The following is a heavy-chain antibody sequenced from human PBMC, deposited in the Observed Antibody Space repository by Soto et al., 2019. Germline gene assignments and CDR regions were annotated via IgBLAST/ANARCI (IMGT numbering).Heavy chain of an antibody. CDR2: ISSDGSTT. D-gene: IGHD2-21*02. V-gene: IGHV3-74*01. CDR3: ARGSALTDPKNPDS. J-gene: IGHJ4*02. Sequence: LRLSCAASGFTFSSYWMHWVRQDPGKGLVWVSYISSDGSTTTYADSVKGRFTISRDNAKNTLYLQMYSLRVEDTAVYYCARGSALTDPKNPDSWGQGTLVT. CDR1: GFTFSSYW.